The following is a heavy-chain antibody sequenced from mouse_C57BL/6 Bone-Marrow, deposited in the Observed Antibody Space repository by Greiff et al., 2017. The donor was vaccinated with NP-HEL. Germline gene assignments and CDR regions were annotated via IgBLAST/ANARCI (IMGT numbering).Heavy chain of an antibody. J-gene: IGHJ3*01. CDR1: GYAFSSSW. Sequence: QLQESGPELVKPGASVKISCKASGYAFSSSWMNWVKQRPGKGLEWIGRIYPGDGDTNYNGKFKGKATLTADKSSSTAYMQLSSLTSEDSAVYFCARSEGSSAWFAYWGQGTLVTVSA. D-gene: IGHD1-1*01. CDR3: ARSEGSSAWFAY. CDR2: IYPGDGDT. V-gene: IGHV1-82*01.